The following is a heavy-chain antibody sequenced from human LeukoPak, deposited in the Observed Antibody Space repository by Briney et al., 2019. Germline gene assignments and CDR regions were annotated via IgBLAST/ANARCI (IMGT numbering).Heavy chain of an antibody. D-gene: IGHD3-22*01. CDR2: GDYSGST. CDR1: GGSVSSSRYY. Sequence: SETLSLTCSVSGGSVSSSRYYWGWIRQPPGKRLEWMGSGDYSGSTHSSPSHKSRVTISVDTSKNQFSLKLNSVTAADTAVYYCARHHLDDSSGELDYWGQGTLSPSPQ. J-gene: IGHJ4*02. CDR3: ARHHLDDSSGELDY. V-gene: IGHV4-39*01.